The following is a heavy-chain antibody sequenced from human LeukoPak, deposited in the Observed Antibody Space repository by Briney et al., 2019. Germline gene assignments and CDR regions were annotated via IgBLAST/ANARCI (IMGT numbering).Heavy chain of an antibody. CDR3: AKAPLGSCTGARCYSLDA. J-gene: IGHJ6*03. D-gene: IGHD2-8*02. Sequence: GGSLRLSCVASGFTFRTYAMSWVRQTPWMGLECVSAISGSDPGTYQADSVKGRFTISRDNSKNTLYLQMNNLRAEDTAIYFCAKAPLGSCTGARCYSLDAWGKGTTVSVSS. CDR1: GFTFRTYA. CDR2: ISGSDPGT. V-gene: IGHV3-23*01.